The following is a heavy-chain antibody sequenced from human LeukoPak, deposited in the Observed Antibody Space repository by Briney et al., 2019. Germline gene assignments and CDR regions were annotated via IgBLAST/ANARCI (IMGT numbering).Heavy chain of an antibody. CDR3: ARVGLLLYPDAFDI. D-gene: IGHD3-10*01. V-gene: IGHV3-69-1*01. CDR2: IRSSSTI. Sequence: PGGSLRLSCAASGFTFSSYPMHWVRQAPGKGLEWVSSIRSSSTIYYADSVRGRFTISRDNAKNSLYLQMNSLRAEDTAVYYCARVGLLLYPDAFDIWGQGTRVTVSS. J-gene: IGHJ3*02. CDR1: GFTFSSYP.